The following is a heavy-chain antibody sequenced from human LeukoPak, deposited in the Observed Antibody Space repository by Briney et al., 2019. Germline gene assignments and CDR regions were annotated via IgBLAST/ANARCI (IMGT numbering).Heavy chain of an antibody. J-gene: IGHJ4*02. CDR1: GFTFSNSW. Sequence: GGSLRLSCAASGFTFSNSWMSWARQAPGKGLEWVANIKQDGSEKYYVDSVKGRFTVSRDNAKNSLYLQMNSLRAEDTAVYYCARDRPYGDCSDYWGQGTLVTVSS. CDR2: IKQDGSEK. V-gene: IGHV3-7*03. CDR3: ARDRPYGDCSDY. D-gene: IGHD4/OR15-4a*01.